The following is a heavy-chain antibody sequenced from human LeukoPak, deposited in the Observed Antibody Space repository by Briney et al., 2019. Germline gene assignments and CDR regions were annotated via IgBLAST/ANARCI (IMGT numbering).Heavy chain of an antibody. J-gene: IGHJ4*02. CDR3: ARMRKSDMTTVTQFDY. CDR1: GGSISSSSYY. D-gene: IGHD4-11*01. Sequence: PSETLSLTCTVSGGSISSSSYYWGWIRQPPGKGLEWIGSIYYSGSTYYNPSLKSRVTISVDRSKNQFSLKLSSVTAADTAVYYCARMRKSDMTTVTQFDYWGQGTLVTVSS. CDR2: IYYSGST. V-gene: IGHV4-39*07.